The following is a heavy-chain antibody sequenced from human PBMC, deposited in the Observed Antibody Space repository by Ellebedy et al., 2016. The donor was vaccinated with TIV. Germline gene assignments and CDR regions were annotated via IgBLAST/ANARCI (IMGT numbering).Heavy chain of an antibody. Sequence: PGGSLRLSCAASGFTFDDYAIHWVRQAPGKGLESVSGMSWNSGSIDYADSVKGRFTISRDNAKNSLYLQMNSLRAEDTAVYYCAKDLFPSPTGPFDSWGQGTLVPVSS. V-gene: IGHV3-9*01. J-gene: IGHJ4*02. D-gene: IGHD7-27*01. CDR1: GFTFDDYA. CDR3: AKDLFPSPTGPFDS. CDR2: MSWNSGSI.